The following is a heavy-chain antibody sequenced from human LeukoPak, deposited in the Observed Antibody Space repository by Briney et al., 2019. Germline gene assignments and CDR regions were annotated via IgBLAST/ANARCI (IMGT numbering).Heavy chain of an antibody. Sequence: SVKVSCKASGGTFSSYAISWVRQAPGQGLEWMGGIIPIFGIANYAQKFQGRVTITADESTSTAYMELSSLRSEDTAVYYCASHDPAAIRGNDYWGQGTLVTVSS. CDR3: ASHDPAAIRGNDY. V-gene: IGHV1-69*13. CDR2: IIPIFGIA. D-gene: IGHD2-2*02. CDR1: GGTFSSYA. J-gene: IGHJ4*02.